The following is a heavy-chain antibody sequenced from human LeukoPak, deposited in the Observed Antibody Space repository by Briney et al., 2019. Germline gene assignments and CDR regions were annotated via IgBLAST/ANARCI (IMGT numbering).Heavy chain of an antibody. J-gene: IGHJ3*02. CDR1: GGSISSYY. CDR3: ARGAHYDILTSDAFDI. Sequence: SETLSLTCTASGGSISSYYWSWIRQPPGKGLEWIGYIYYSGSTNYNPSLKSRVTISVDTSKNQFFLKLSSVTAADTAVYYCARGAHYDILTSDAFDIWGQGTMVTVSS. V-gene: IGHV4-59*08. CDR2: IYYSGST. D-gene: IGHD3-9*01.